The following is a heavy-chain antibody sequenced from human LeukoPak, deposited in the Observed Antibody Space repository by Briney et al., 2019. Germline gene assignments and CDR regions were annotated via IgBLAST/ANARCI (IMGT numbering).Heavy chain of an antibody. D-gene: IGHD6-19*01. CDR2: INHSGST. J-gene: IGHJ4*02. Sequence: SETLSLTCAVYGGSFSGYYWSWIRQPPGKGLEWIGEINHSGSTNYNPSLKSRVTISVDTSKNQFSLKLSSVTAADTAVYYCAIRPIAVAGTGGLSYWGQGTLVTVSS. CDR3: AIRPIAVAGTGGLSY. V-gene: IGHV4-34*01. CDR1: GGSFSGYY.